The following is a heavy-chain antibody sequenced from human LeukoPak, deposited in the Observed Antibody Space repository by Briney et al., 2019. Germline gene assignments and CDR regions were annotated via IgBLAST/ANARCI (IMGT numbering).Heavy chain of an antibody. D-gene: IGHD4-23*01. V-gene: IGHV1-69*13. Sequence: SVKVSCKASGGTFSSYAISWVRQAPGQGLEWMGGIIPIFGTANYAQKFQGRVTITADESTSTAYMELSSLRSEDTAVYYCARASGGGNFLHYFDYWGQGALVTVSS. CDR1: GGTFSSYA. CDR3: ARASGGGNFLHYFDY. CDR2: IIPIFGTA. J-gene: IGHJ4*02.